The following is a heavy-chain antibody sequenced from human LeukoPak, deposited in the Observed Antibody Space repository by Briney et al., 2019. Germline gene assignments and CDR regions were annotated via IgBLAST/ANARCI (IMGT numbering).Heavy chain of an antibody. CDR3: AKAFSSGWSPFDY. Sequence: PGGSLRLSCAASGFTINTFTMNWARQALGKGLEWVSTIRGAEGGTYYADSVKGRFTISRGNLENTLYLQMNYLREEDTALYYCAKAFSSGWSPFDYWGQGALVTVSS. D-gene: IGHD6-19*01. CDR1: GFTINTFT. V-gene: IGHV3-23*01. CDR2: IRGAEGGT. J-gene: IGHJ4*02.